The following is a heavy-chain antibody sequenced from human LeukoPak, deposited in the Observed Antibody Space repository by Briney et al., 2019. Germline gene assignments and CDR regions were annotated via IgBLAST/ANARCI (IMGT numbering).Heavy chain of an antibody. D-gene: IGHD3-10*01. V-gene: IGHV3-7*01. CDR3: ARVSGSRNYYFGAFDI. Sequence: GGSLRLSCAASGFTFSNYWMSWVRQAPGKGLEWVANIKQDESEKYYVESVKGRFTISRDNAKKTLYLQMNSLRAEDTAMYYCARVSGSRNYYFGAFDIWGQGTMVTVSS. CDR1: GFTFSNYW. J-gene: IGHJ3*02. CDR2: IKQDESEK.